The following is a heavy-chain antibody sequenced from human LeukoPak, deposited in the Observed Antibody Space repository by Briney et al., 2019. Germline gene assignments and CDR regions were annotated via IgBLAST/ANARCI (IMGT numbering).Heavy chain of an antibody. CDR2: ISSRSNYI. J-gene: IGHJ3*02. D-gene: IGHD3-22*01. V-gene: IGHV3-21*01. CDR1: GFTFSSYN. CDR3: ARDRAVYSDSRGYYPDAFDI. Sequence: GGSLRLSCAASGFTFSSYNMNWVRQAPGKGLEWVSSISSRSNYIYLADSLKGRFTISRDNAKNLLYLQMNSLRAEDTAMYYCARDRAVYSDSRGYYPDAFDIWGQGTMVTVSS.